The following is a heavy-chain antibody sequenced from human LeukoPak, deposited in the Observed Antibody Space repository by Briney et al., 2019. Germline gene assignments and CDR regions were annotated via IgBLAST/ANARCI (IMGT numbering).Heavy chain of an antibody. Sequence: SETLSLTCTVSGGSISTYYWSWVRQPPGKGLEWIGYIYYSGGTNYNPSLKSRVTISVDTSKNQFSLKLSSVTAADTAVYYCARGAWYSSSWSFDYWGQGTLVTVSS. V-gene: IGHV4-59*01. D-gene: IGHD6-13*01. CDR2: IYYSGGT. CDR1: GGSISTYY. CDR3: ARGAWYSSSWSFDY. J-gene: IGHJ4*02.